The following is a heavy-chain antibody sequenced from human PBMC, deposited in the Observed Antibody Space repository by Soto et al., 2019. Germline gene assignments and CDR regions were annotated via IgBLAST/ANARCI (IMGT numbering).Heavy chain of an antibody. J-gene: IGHJ4*02. CDR3: AHRQTYRLFDY. CDR2: IYWDDDK. Sequence: QITLKESGPTLVKPTQTLTLTCTFSGFSLSTSGVGVGWIRQPPGKALEWLALIYWDDDKRYSPSLKTRLAITNDSSKNQVVLTMTDMDPVDTATYFCAHRQTYRLFDYWGQGTLVTVSS. V-gene: IGHV2-5*02. D-gene: IGHD2-21*02. CDR1: GFSLSTSGVG.